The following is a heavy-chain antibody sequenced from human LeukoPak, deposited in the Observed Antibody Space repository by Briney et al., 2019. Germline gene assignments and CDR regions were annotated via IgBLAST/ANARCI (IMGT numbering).Heavy chain of an antibody. Sequence: SVKLSCNASGGTLSSYAISWERQAPGQGLEWMGGIIPIFGTTNYAQKFQGRVTITRNTSISTAYMELSSLRSEDTAVYYCAREMALWGQGTLVTVSS. V-gene: IGHV1-69*05. CDR1: GGTLSSYA. J-gene: IGHJ4*02. CDR3: AREMAL. CDR2: IIPIFGTT. D-gene: IGHD5-24*01.